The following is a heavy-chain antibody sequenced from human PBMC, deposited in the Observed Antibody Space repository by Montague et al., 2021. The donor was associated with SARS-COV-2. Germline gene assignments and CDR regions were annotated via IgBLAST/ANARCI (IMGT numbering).Heavy chain of an antibody. V-gene: IGHV3-30*03. D-gene: IGHD3-16*01. Sequence: SLRLSCAASGFALGGHSVHWVRQAPGKGLEWVGDISNDGKIEDYADPVKGRFAISRDNAKNTVYLQKNSLRVKETAVYYCARDAYKAAWYFDLWGRGTLVTVSS. CDR1: GFALGGHS. CDR3: ARDAYKAAWYFDL. J-gene: IGHJ4*02. CDR2: ISNDGKIE.